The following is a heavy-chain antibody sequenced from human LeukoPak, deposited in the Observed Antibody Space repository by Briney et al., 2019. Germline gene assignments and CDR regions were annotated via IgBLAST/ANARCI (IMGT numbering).Heavy chain of an antibody. D-gene: IGHD2-2*01. Sequence: ASVKVSCKASGGTFSSYAISWVRQAPGQGLEWMGGIIPIFGTANYAQKFQGRVTITADESTSTAYMELSSLRSEDTAVYYCARQDQYCSSTSCYYYYGMDVWGQGTTVTVSS. CDR2: IIPIFGTA. J-gene: IGHJ6*02. CDR1: GGTFSSYA. V-gene: IGHV1-69*13. CDR3: ARQDQYCSSTSCYYYYGMDV.